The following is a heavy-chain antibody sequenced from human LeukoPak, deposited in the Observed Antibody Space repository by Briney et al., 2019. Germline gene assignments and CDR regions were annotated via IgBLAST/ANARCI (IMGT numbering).Heavy chain of an antibody. V-gene: IGHV1-24*01. Sequence: ASVKVSCKVSGYTLTELSMHWVRLAPGKGLEWMGGFDPEDGETIYAQKFQGRVTMTEDTSTDTAYMELSSLRSEDTAVYYCATDGLGFGELSYWGQGTLVTVSS. CDR2: FDPEDGET. CDR1: GYTLTELS. CDR3: ATDGLGFGELSY. D-gene: IGHD3-10*01. J-gene: IGHJ4*02.